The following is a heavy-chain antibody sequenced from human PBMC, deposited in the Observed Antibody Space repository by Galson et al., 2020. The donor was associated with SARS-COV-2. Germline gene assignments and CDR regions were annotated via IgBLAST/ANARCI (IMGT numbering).Heavy chain of an antibody. CDR1: GFTFSSYW. D-gene: IGHD5-18*01. Sequence: QLGESLKISCAASGFTFSSYWMSWVRQAPGQGLEWVANINQDGSEKYYVDSVKGRFTISRDNAKSSLYLQMNSLRAEDTAMYYCARGSDTAMTTRALTCDSWGQGTLVTVSS. J-gene: IGHJ4*02. CDR2: INQDGSEK. V-gene: IGHV3-7*01. CDR3: ARGSDTAMTTRALTCDS.